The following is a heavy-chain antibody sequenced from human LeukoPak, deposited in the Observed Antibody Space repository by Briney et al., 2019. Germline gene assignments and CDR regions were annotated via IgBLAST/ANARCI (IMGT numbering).Heavy chain of an antibody. CDR2: INPSGGRT. Sequence: ASVKVSCKASGYTFTSYYMHWVRQAPGQGLEGMGIINPSGGRTSYAKKLQGRVTMTRETTTRTVYMELRSLRSEDTAVYYCARDPYRTRSCSAGSCYSGWFDPWGQGTLVTVSS. V-gene: IGHV1-46*04. CDR3: ARDPYRTRSCSAGSCYSGWFDP. D-gene: IGHD2-15*01. CDR1: GYTFTSYY. J-gene: IGHJ5*02.